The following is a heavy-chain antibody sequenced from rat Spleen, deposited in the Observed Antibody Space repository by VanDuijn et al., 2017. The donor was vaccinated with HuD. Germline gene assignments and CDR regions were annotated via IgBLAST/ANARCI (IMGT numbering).Heavy chain of an antibody. CDR3: ARGTRLRIANWFAY. V-gene: IGHV5-25*01. CDR2: ISPSGGST. Sequence: EVQLVESGGGLVQPGRSLKLSCAASGFTFSNYDMAWVRQAPTKGLEWVASISPSGGSTYYRDSVKGRFTVSRDTAESTLYLQMDSLRSEDTATYYCARGTRLRIANWFAYWGQGTLVTVSS. CDR1: GFTFSNYD. D-gene: IGHD1-6*01. J-gene: IGHJ3*01.